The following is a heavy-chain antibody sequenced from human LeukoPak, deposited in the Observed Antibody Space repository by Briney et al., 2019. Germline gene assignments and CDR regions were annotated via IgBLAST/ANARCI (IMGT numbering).Heavy chain of an antibody. CDR2: ISSSSSTI. J-gene: IGHJ5*02. CDR3: ARDPRRFLEWLSANWFDP. V-gene: IGHV3-48*01. CDR1: GFIFSSYS. Sequence: PGGSLRLSCAASGFIFSSYSMNWVRQAPGKGLEWVSYISSSSSTIYYADSVKGRFTISRDNAKNSLYLQMNSLRAEDTAVYYCARDPRRFLEWLSANWFDPWGQGTLVTVSS. D-gene: IGHD3-3*01.